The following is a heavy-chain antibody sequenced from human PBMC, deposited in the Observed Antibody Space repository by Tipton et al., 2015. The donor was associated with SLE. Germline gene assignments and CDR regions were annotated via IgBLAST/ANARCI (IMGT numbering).Heavy chain of an antibody. D-gene: IGHD4-11*01. J-gene: IGHJ3*02. CDR2: ISSSSSYI. Sequence: SLRLSCAASGFTFSDYYMSWIRQAPGKGLEWVSSISSSSSYIYYADSVKGRFTISRDNAKNSLYLQMNSLRAEDTAVYYCARMSDYPAFDIWGQGTMVTVSS. CDR3: ARMSDYPAFDI. V-gene: IGHV3-11*06. CDR1: GFTFSDYY.